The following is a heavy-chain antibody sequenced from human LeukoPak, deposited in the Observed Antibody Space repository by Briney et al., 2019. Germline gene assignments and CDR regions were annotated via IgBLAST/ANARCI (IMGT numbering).Heavy chain of an antibody. J-gene: IGHJ4*02. CDR1: GGSFSGYY. V-gene: IGHV4-34*01. CDR2: INHSGST. CDR3: AASITIFGVVIKEGY. Sequence: SETLSLTCAVYGGSFSGYYWSWIRQPPGKGLEWIGEINHSGSTNYNPSLKSRVTISVDTSKNQFSLKLSSVTAADTAVYYCAASITIFGVVIKEGYWGQGTLVTVPS. D-gene: IGHD3-3*01.